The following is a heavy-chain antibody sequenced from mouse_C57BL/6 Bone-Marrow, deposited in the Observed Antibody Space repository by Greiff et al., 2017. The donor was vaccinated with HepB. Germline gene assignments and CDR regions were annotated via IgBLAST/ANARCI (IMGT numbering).Heavy chain of an antibody. J-gene: IGHJ2*01. Sequence: VKLQESGAELARPGASVKMSCKASGYTFTSYTMHWVKQRPGQGLEWIGYINPSSGYTKYNQKFKDKATLTADKSSSTAYMQLSSLTSEDSAVYYCARRFLITTVVATPYFDYWGQGTTLTVSS. CDR2: INPSSGYT. CDR1: GYTFTSYT. D-gene: IGHD1-1*01. CDR3: ARRFLITTVVATPYFDY. V-gene: IGHV1-4*01.